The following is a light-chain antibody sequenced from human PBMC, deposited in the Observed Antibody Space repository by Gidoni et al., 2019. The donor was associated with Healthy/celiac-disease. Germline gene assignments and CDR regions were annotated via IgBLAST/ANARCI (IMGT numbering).Light chain of an antibody. Sequence: AIQMTQSPPSLSPSVGDRVTITCRASQGIRNDLGWYQQKPGKAPKLLIYAASSLQSGVPSRFSGRGSGTDFTLTISSLQAEDFATYYCLQDYNYPLTFGGGTKVEIK. V-gene: IGKV1-6*01. J-gene: IGKJ4*01. CDR1: QGIRND. CDR3: LQDYNYPLT. CDR2: AAS.